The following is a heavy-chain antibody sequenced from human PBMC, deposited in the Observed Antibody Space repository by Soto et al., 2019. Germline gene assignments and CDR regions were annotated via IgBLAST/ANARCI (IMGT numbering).Heavy chain of an antibody. Sequence: QVLLEQWGAGLLKPSETLSLTCAVYGGSFSGYYWTWIRQPPGRGLEWLGEINHSGITDYNPSLKSGVSISIDTSKNQFSLKLNSVTAADTAVYYCAVGPRMWLAGGGYWGQGTLVTVSS. D-gene: IGHD6-19*01. CDR1: GGSFSGYY. V-gene: IGHV4-34*01. CDR2: INHSGIT. CDR3: AVGPRMWLAGGGY. J-gene: IGHJ4*02.